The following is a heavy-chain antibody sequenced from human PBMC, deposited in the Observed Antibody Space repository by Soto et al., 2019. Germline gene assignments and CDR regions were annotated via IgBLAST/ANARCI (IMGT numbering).Heavy chain of an antibody. V-gene: IGHV4-39*01. CDR3: ARLLGYCSGDSCYRLYFQH. CDR1: GGSFSSSSYY. CDR2: IYCSGST. J-gene: IGHJ1*01. D-gene: IGHD2-15*01. Sequence: SETLSLTCTVSGGSFSSSSYYWGWIRQPPGKGLEWIGNIYCSGSTYYNPSLKSRVTISLDTSKIQFSLRLSSVTAADTAVYYCARLLGYCSGDSCYRLYFQHWGHGTLVTVSS.